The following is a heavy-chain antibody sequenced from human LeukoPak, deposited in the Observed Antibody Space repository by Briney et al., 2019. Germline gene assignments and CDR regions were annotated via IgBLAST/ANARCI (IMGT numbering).Heavy chain of an antibody. V-gene: IGHV4-59*01. CDR3: ARVSLCPAYSGTYCYYFDY. Sequence: SETLSLTCTVSGGSISTYYWNWIRQPPGKGLEWIGYIHYSGTTNHNPSLKSRVTISVDTSKNQFSLRLSSVIAADTAVYYCARVSLCPAYSGTYCYYFDYWGQGTLVTVSS. CDR1: GGSISTYY. CDR2: IHYSGTT. J-gene: IGHJ4*02. D-gene: IGHD1-26*01.